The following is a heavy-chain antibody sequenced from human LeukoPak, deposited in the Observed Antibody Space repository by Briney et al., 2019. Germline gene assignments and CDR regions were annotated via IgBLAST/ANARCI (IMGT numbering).Heavy chain of an antibody. J-gene: IGHJ5*02. D-gene: IGHD6-13*01. V-gene: IGHV1-46*03. CDR1: GYTFTGYY. Sequence: GASVKVSCKASGYTFTGYYMHWVRQAPGQGLEWMGIINPSGGSTSYAQKFQGRVTMTRDTSTSTVYMELSSLRSEDTAVYYCASLGSSRRPQLGFDPWGQGTLVTVSS. CDR3: ASLGSSRRPQLGFDP. CDR2: INPSGGST.